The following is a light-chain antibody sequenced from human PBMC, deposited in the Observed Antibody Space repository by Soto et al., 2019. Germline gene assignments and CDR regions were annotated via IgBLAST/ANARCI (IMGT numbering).Light chain of an antibody. CDR3: QQSYSTAYT. CDR1: QSISSY. Sequence: DIQMTQSPSSLSASVGDRVTITCRASQSISSYLNWYQQKPGEAPKLLIYASSSLQSGVPSRFSGSESGTDFALTSSSLQPEDFATYYCQQSYSTAYTSGQGTKLEIK. V-gene: IGKV1-39*01. J-gene: IGKJ2*01. CDR2: ASS.